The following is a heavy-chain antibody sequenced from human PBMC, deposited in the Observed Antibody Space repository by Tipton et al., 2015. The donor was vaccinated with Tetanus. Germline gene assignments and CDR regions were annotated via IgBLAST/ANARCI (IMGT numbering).Heavy chain of an antibody. D-gene: IGHD6-25*01. Sequence: TLSLTCTVSGGSISSGGYYWTWIRQHPERGLEWIGYIYYTGNTYYNPSLKSRVTISVDTSKNQFFLKLTSLTAADTAVYYCARRLIQNWFDPWGQGTLVTVSS. CDR3: ARRLIQNWFDP. CDR2: IYYTGNT. J-gene: IGHJ5*02. CDR1: GGSISSGGYY. V-gene: IGHV4-31*03.